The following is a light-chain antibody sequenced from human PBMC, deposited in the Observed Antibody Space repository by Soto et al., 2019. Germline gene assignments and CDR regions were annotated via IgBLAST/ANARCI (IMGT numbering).Light chain of an antibody. CDR2: LNSDGTH. CDR1: SGHSSCA. J-gene: IGLJ7*01. Sequence: QSVLTQSPSASASLGASVKLTCTLSSGHSSCAIAWHQQQPEKGPRYLMKLNSDGTHSKGDGIPDRFSGSSSGAERYLTISRLQSEDEADYYCQTWGTGIYVFGGGTQLTVL. CDR3: QTWGTGIYV. V-gene: IGLV4-69*01.